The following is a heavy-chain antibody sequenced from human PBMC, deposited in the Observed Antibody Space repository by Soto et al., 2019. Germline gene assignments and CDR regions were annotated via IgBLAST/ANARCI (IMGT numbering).Heavy chain of an antibody. CDR1: GGTFTSYA. J-gene: IGHJ4*02. V-gene: IGHV1-69*01. CDR3: ARVNARYCSGGSCYYYDY. D-gene: IGHD2-15*01. CDR2: IIPIFGTA. Sequence: QVQLVQSGAEVKKPGSSVKVSCKASGGTFTSYAISWVRQAPGQGLEWMGGIIPIFGTANYAQKFQGRVTITADESTSTAYMELSSLRSEDTAVYYCARVNARYCSGGSCYYYDYWGQGTLVTVSS.